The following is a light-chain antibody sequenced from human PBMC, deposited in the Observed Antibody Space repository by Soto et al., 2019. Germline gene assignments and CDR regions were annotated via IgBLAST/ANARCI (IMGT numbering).Light chain of an antibody. J-gene: IGKJ5*01. V-gene: IGKV3-15*01. CDR2: AAS. Sequence: EVLMTQSPATLSVSPGDRATLSCRASQSINSNLASYQQQPGQAPRLLIYAASTRATAVQDRFSGSGSRTDFPLTITSLQDDDFAVYFCQQYTDWPITFGQGTRLEIK. CDR3: QQYTDWPIT. CDR1: QSINSN.